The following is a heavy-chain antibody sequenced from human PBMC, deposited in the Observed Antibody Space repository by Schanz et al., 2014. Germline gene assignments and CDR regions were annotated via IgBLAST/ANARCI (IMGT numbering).Heavy chain of an antibody. D-gene: IGHD3-3*01. CDR3: ARVGGTYYDFWSGVPPTVMHDGFDI. CDR2: IKHDGSEK. J-gene: IGHJ3*02. V-gene: IGHV3-7*01. Sequence: EVQLVESGGGLVQPGGSLRLSCAASGFAFDTYWMSWVRQAPGKGLEWVANIKHDGSEKYYVDSVKGRFTISRDNAKNSMYLEMNSLRAEDTAVFYGARVGGTYYDFWSGVPPTVMHDGFDIWGQGTMVTVSS. CDR1: GFAFDTYW.